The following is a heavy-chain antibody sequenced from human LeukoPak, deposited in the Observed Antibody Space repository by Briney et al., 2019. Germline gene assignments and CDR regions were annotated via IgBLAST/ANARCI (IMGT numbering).Heavy chain of an antibody. Sequence: GASVKVSCKASGYTFTSYDINWVRQATGQGLEWMGWMNPNSGNTGYAQKFQGRVTMTRNTSISTAYMELSSLRSEDTAVYYCAREDRYGDYRVGYYYYYMDVWGKGTTVTVSS. D-gene: IGHD4-17*01. CDR3: AREDRYGDYRVGYYYYYMDV. CDR1: GYTFTSYD. V-gene: IGHV1-8*01. CDR2: MNPNSGNT. J-gene: IGHJ6*03.